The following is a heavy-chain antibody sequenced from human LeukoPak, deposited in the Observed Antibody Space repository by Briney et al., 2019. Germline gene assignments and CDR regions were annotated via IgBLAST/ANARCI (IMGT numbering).Heavy chain of an antibody. Sequence: GASVKVSCKASGYTFTSYYMHWVRQAPGQGLEWMGIINPSGGSTSYAQKFQGRVTMTRDTSTSTVYMELSSLRSEDTAVYYCARGRIAAAGTVPYYFDYWGQGTLVTVSS. J-gene: IGHJ4*02. CDR3: ARGRIAAAGTVPYYFDY. CDR1: GYTFTSYY. D-gene: IGHD6-13*01. V-gene: IGHV1-46*01. CDR2: INPSGGST.